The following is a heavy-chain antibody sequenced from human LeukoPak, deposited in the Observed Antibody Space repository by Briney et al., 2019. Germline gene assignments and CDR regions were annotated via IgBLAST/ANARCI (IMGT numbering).Heavy chain of an antibody. CDR3: ARDDDYVWGSYRS. Sequence: GGSLRLSCAASGFTFSSYWMSWVRQAPGKGLEWVANIKQDGSEKYYVDSVKGRFTISRDNAKNSLYLQMNSLRAEDTAVYYCARDDDYVWGSYRSWGQGTLVTVSS. J-gene: IGHJ5*02. CDR1: GFTFSSYW. CDR2: IKQDGSEK. V-gene: IGHV3-7*01. D-gene: IGHD3-16*02.